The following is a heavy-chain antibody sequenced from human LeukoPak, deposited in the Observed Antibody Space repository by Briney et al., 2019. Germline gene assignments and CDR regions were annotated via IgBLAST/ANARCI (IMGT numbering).Heavy chain of an antibody. CDR3: ARDHRYCTNGVCYNSGAFDI. Sequence: PSETLSLTCTVSGYSISTGYYWDWIRQPPGKGLEWIGTFYHSGSTNYNPSLKSRVTISVDKSKNQFSLKLSSVTAADTAVYYCARDHRYCTNGVCYNSGAFDIWGQGTMVTVSS. CDR2: FYHSGST. V-gene: IGHV4-38-2*02. J-gene: IGHJ3*02. D-gene: IGHD2-8*01. CDR1: GYSISTGYY.